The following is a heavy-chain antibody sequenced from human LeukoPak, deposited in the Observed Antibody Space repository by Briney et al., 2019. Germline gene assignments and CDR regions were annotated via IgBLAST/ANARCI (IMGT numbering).Heavy chain of an antibody. CDR1: GVSFSGYY. Sequence: SETLSLTCAVYGVSFSGYYWSWLRQPPGKGLEWLGEINHSGSTNYNPSLKSRVPISVDTSKNQFSLKLSSVTAADTAVYYCARVVVVPAAILPYYYGMDVWGQGTTVTVSS. D-gene: IGHD2-2*02. CDR2: INHSGST. CDR3: ARVVVVPAAILPYYYGMDV. V-gene: IGHV4-34*01. J-gene: IGHJ6*02.